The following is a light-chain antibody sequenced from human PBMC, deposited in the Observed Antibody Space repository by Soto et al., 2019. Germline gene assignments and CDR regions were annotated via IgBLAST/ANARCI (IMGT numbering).Light chain of an antibody. CDR3: QSYDSSMSGSV. CDR1: RSNIGAGND. J-gene: IGLJ2*01. V-gene: IGLV1-40*01. Sequence: QSVLTQPPSVSGAPGQRVTISCTGSRSNIGAGNDVHWYQQLPVTAPKLLIYGNNNRPSGVPDRFSGSKSGTSASLAITGLQAEDEADYYCQSYDSSMSGSVFGGGNKLTVL. CDR2: GNN.